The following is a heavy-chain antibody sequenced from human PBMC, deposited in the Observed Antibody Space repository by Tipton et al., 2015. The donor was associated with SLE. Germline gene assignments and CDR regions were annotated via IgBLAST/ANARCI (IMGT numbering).Heavy chain of an antibody. J-gene: IGHJ3*02. CDR1: GFTFSSYW. CDR2: IRSKAYGVRT. V-gene: IGHV3-49*04. CDR3: TRAGVGDGVDIISVDAFDI. Sequence: SLRLSCAASGFTFSSYWMHWVRQAPGKGLEWVGFIRSKAYGVRTEYAASVKGRFTFSRDDSTSIAHLQMNSLKSEDTAVYYCTRAGVGDGVDIISVDAFDIWGQGTMVTVSS. D-gene: IGHD3-3*01.